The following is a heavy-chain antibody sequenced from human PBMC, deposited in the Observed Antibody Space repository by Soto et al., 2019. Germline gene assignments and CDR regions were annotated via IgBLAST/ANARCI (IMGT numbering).Heavy chain of an antibody. J-gene: IGHJ4*02. D-gene: IGHD6-19*01. CDR1: GFTFSSYA. CDR3: ARDKAVAAWMVCYFDY. CDR2: ISYDGSNK. Sequence: GGSLRLSCAASGFTFSSYAMHWVRQAPGKGLEWVAVISYDGSNKYYADSVKGRFTISRDNSKNTLYLQMNSLRAEDTAVYYCARDKAVAAWMVCYFDYWGQGTLVTVSS. V-gene: IGHV3-30-3*01.